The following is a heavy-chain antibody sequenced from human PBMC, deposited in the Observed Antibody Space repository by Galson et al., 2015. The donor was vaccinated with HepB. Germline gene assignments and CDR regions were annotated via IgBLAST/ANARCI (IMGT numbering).Heavy chain of an antibody. V-gene: IGHV3-23*01. D-gene: IGHD2-8*01. Sequence: SLRLSCAASGFTFSSYAMSWVRQAPGKGLEWVSAISGSGGSTYYADSVKGRFTISRDSSKNTLYLQMNSLRAEDTAVYYCAKPNHCTNGVCYPSRVWGMDVWGQGTTVTVSS. CDR2: ISGSGGST. CDR3: AKPNHCTNGVCYPSRVWGMDV. J-gene: IGHJ6*02. CDR1: GFTFSSYA.